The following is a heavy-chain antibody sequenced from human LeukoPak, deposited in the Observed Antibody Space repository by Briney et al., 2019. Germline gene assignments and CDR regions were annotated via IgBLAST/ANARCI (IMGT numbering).Heavy chain of an antibody. V-gene: IGHV3-74*01. CDR3: ARDYYGSGSY. CDR1: GFTFSSFW. CDR2: INIDGSST. D-gene: IGHD3-10*01. J-gene: IGHJ4*02. Sequence: PGGSLRLSCAASGFTFSSFWMHWVRQAPRKGLVWVSRINIDGSSTSYADSVKGRFTIPRDNSKNTLYLQMSSLRAEDTAVYYCARDYYGSGSYWGQGTLVTVSS.